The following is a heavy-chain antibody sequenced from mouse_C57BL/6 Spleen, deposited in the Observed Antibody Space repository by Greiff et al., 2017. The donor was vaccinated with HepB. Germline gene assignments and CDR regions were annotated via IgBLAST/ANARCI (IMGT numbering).Heavy chain of an antibody. CDR3: ARSKGITTVGDYAMDY. D-gene: IGHD1-1*01. CDR2: ILPGSGST. CDR1: GYTFTGYW. V-gene: IGHV1-9*01. Sequence: VQLQQSGAELMKPGASVKLSCKATGYTFTGYWIEWVKQRPGHGLEWIGEILPGSGSTNYNEKFKGKATFSADTSSNTAYMQLSSLTTEDSAIYYCARSKGITTVGDYAMDYWGQGTSVTVSS. J-gene: IGHJ4*01.